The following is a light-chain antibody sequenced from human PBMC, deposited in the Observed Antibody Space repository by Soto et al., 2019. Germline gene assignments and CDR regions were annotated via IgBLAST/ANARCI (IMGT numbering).Light chain of an antibody. Sequence: DIVMTQSPDSLAVSLGERATINCESSQSLLYISNNKNYLAWYQQKPGQPPKLLIYWASARESGVPDRFSGSGSGRDFTLTISSLQAEDVAVYYCQQYYSTPHTFGQGTKVEIK. J-gene: IGKJ1*01. CDR1: QSLLYISNNKNY. CDR2: WAS. CDR3: QQYYSTPHT. V-gene: IGKV4-1*01.